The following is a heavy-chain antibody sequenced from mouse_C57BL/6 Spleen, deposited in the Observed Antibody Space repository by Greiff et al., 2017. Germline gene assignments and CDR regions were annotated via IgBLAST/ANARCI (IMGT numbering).Heavy chain of an antibody. CDR3: ARNYYGSRSWFAY. V-gene: IGHV1-50*01. J-gene: IGHJ3*01. Sequence: QVQLQQPGAELVKPGASVKLSCKASGYTFTSYWMQWVKQRPGQGLEWIGEIDPSDSYTNYNQKFKGKATLTVDTSSSTAYMQLSSLTSEDSAVYYCARNYYGSRSWFAYWGQGTLVTVSA. CDR2: IDPSDSYT. D-gene: IGHD1-1*01. CDR1: GYTFTSYW.